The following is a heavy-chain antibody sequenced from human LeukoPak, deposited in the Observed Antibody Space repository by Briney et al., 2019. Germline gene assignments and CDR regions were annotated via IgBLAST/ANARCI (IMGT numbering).Heavy chain of an antibody. D-gene: IGHD2-15*01. CDR2: ISYDGSNK. J-gene: IGHJ4*02. CDR1: GFTFSSYA. Sequence: GGSLRLSCAASGFTFSSYAMHWVRQAPGEGLEWVAVISYDGSNKYYADSVKGRFTISRDNSKNTLYLQMNSLRAEDTAVYYCARASLPFDYWGQGTLVTVSS. CDR3: ARASLPFDY. V-gene: IGHV3-30*01.